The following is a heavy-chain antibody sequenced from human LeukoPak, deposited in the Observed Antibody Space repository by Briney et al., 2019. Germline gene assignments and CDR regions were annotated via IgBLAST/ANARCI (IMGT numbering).Heavy chain of an antibody. D-gene: IGHD2-21*01. J-gene: IGHJ3*02. CDR3: ANLARSTNRALDI. CDR2: IRYDAYNK. V-gene: IGHV3-30*02. CDR1: GFTFSTYG. Sequence: PGGSLRLSCAASGFTFSTYGMHWVRQAPGKGLEWVAFIRYDAYNKFYADSVKGRFTISRDNSKNTLYLQMNSLRAEDTAVCYCANLARSTNRALDIWGQGTMVTVSS.